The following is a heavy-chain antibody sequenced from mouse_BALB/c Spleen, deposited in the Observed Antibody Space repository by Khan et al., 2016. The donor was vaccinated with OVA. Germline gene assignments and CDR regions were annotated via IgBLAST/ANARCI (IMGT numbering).Heavy chain of an antibody. CDR1: AYTFTSYW. CDR2: INPTSGYT. V-gene: IGHV1-7*01. J-gene: IGHJ2*01. Sequence: QMQLEESGAELAKPGASVKMSCKASAYTFTSYWMHWVKQRLGQGMEWIGYINPTSGYTDYNEKFKDKATLSADKSSSTAYMQLSSLTSEDSAVYYCTRDRIDYWGQGTTLTVSS. CDR3: TRDRIDY.